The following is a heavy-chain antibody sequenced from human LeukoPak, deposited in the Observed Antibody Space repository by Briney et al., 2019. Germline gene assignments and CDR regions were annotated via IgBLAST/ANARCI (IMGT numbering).Heavy chain of an antibody. J-gene: IGHJ6*02. CDR2: INHSGST. D-gene: IGHD3-10*01. CDR1: GGSFSGYY. V-gene: IGHV4-34*01. Sequence: SETLSLTCAVYGGSFSGYYWSWIRQPPGKGLEWIGEINHSGSTNYNPSLKSRVTISVDTSKNQFSLKLSSVSAADTAVYYCARGYGSGSYAYYYGMDVWGQGTTVTVSS. CDR3: ARGYGSGSYAYYYGMDV.